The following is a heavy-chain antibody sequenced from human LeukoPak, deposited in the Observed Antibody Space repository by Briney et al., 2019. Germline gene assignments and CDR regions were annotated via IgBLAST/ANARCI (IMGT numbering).Heavy chain of an antibody. V-gene: IGHV3-23*01. CDR1: GFTFSSYA. J-gene: IGHJ4*02. CDR2: ISGSGGST. CDR3: AKEQIYYGSGSYNFDY. D-gene: IGHD3-10*01. Sequence: PGGSLRLSCAASGFTFSSYAMSWVRQAPGKGLEWVSAISGSGGSTYYADSVKGRFTISRDNSKNTLYLQMNSLRAEDTAVYYCAKEQIYYGSGSYNFDYWGQGTLVTVSS.